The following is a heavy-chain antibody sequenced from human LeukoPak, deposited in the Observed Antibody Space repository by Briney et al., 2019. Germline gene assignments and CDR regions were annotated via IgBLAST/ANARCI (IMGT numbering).Heavy chain of an antibody. Sequence: GGSLRLSCAASGFTFSSYGMHWFRQAPGKGLEWVAVIWYDGSEKYYADSVKGRFTISRDNSKNTLYLQMDSLRAEDTAVYYCARYNTGSVDYWGQGTLVTVSS. CDR1: GFTFSSYG. J-gene: IGHJ4*02. V-gene: IGHV3-33*01. CDR2: IWYDGSEK. D-gene: IGHD2-8*02. CDR3: ARYNTGSVDY.